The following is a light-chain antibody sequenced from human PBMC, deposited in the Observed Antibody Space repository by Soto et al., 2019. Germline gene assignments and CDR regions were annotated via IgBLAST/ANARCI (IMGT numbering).Light chain of an antibody. CDR1: QTISSY. CDR2: AAS. Sequence: EIPMTQSPSSLSASVGDRVTITCRASQTISSYLDWYQQKPGKAPKLLIYAASSLQSGVPSRFSGSGSGTDFTLTISSLQPEDFAEYYCQQSRSIPYTFGQGTKLEIK. CDR3: QQSRSIPYT. J-gene: IGKJ2*01. V-gene: IGKV1-39*01.